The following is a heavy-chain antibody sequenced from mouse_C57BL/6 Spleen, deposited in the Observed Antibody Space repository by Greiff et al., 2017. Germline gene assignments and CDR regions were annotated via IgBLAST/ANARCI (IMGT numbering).Heavy chain of an antibody. CDR2: IYPGDGDT. CDR1: CYAFSSSW. V-gene: IGHV1-82*01. CDR3: AKGHYYGSSLDY. D-gene: IGHD1-1*01. Sequence: QVQLKQSGPELVKPGASVKISCKASCYAFSSSWMNWVKQRPGKGLEWIGRIYPGDGDTNYNGKFKGKATLTADKSSSTAYMQLSSLTSEDSAVYFCAKGHYYGSSLDYWGQGTTLTVSS. J-gene: IGHJ2*01.